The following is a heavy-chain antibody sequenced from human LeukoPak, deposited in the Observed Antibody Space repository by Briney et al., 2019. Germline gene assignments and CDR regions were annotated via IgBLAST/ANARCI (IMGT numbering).Heavy chain of an antibody. CDR3: ATGGREYCTNGVCSWPLFDY. D-gene: IGHD2-8*01. CDR2: MNPNSGNT. V-gene: IGHV1-8*01. Sequence: GASVKVSCKASGYTFTSYDINWVRQATGQGLEWMGWMNPNSGNTGYAQKFQGRVTMTEDTSTDTAYMELSSLRSEDTAVYYCATGGREYCTNGVCSWPLFDYWGQGTLVAVSS. J-gene: IGHJ4*02. CDR1: GYTFTSYD.